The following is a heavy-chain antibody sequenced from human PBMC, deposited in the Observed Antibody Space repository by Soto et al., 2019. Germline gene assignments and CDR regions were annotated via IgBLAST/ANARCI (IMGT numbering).Heavy chain of an antibody. Sequence: PSETLSLTCTVSGGSISSSSYYWGWIRQPPGKGLEWIGSVYYSGSTYYNPSLKSRVTISVDTSKNQFSLKLSSVTAADTAVYYCASYGDYDSSGYYWGQGTLVTVSS. CDR1: GGSISSSSYY. J-gene: IGHJ4*02. D-gene: IGHD3-22*01. CDR2: VYYSGST. V-gene: IGHV4-39*01. CDR3: ASYGDYDSSGYY.